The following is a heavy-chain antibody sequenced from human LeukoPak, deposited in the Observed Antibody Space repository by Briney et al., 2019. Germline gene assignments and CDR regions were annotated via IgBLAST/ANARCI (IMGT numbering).Heavy chain of an antibody. Sequence: PGGSLRLSCAASGFTFSNYWMNWVGQFPGKGLEWLANIKQDGSHTYYLDSVKGRFTVSRDNAKNSLYLQINSLRAEDTAVYYCARDVDRDHWPDSWGQGTLVTVSS. CDR3: ARDVDRDHWPDS. D-gene: IGHD2-15*01. CDR2: IKQDGSHT. V-gene: IGHV3-7*01. CDR1: GFTFSNYW. J-gene: IGHJ5*01.